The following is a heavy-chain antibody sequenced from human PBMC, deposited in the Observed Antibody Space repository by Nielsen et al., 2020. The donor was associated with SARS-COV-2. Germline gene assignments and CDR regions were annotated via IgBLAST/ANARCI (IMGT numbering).Heavy chain of an antibody. CDR2: ISISSSSF. J-gene: IGHJ6*02. Sequence: GGSLRLSCAASEFTFSSYSMNWVRQAPGKGLEWVSSISISSSSFYYTDSVRGRFTISRDNAKSSLYLQLTSLRAEDTAVYYCARAYHNYYYAMDVWGHGTTVTVSS. CDR1: EFTFSSYS. V-gene: IGHV3-21*01. CDR3: ARAYHNYYYAMDV. D-gene: IGHD1-14*01.